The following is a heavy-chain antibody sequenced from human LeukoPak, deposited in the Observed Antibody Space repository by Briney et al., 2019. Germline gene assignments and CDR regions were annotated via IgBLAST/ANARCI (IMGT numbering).Heavy chain of an antibody. D-gene: IGHD4-17*01. CDR1: GFTFSTYG. Sequence: PGGSLRLSCIASGFTFSTYGTHWVRQAPGKGLEWVAVISYDGSNKYYADSVKGRFTISRDNSKNTLYLQMNSLRAEDTAVYYCAAAAYGDSGDYWGQGTLVTVSS. V-gene: IGHV3-30*03. CDR3: AAAAYGDSGDY. CDR2: ISYDGSNK. J-gene: IGHJ4*02.